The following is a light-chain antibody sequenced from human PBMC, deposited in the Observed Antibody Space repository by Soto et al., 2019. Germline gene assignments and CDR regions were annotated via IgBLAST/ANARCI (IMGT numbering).Light chain of an antibody. J-gene: IGKJ3*01. Sequence: EIVLTQSPATLSLSPGERATLSCRASQSVSSYLAWYQQKPGQAPRLLIYDASNRATGIPARFSGSGSGTDFTLTIISLEPEDFAVYYCQQRSNWPPFTFGPGTKVDIK. CDR1: QSVSSY. CDR2: DAS. CDR3: QQRSNWPPFT. V-gene: IGKV3-11*01.